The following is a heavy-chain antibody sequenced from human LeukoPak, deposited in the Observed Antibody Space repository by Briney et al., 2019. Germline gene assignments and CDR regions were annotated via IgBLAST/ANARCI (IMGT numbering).Heavy chain of an antibody. CDR2: IYSGGST. V-gene: IGHV3-66*02. D-gene: IGHD6-19*01. Sequence: GGSLRLSCAASGFTVSSNYMSWVRQAPGKGLEWVSVIYSGGSTYYADSVKGRFTISRDNSKNTLYLQMNSLRAEDTAVYCCARDRSSGWYDFDYWGQGTLVTVSS. J-gene: IGHJ4*02. CDR1: GFTVSSNY. CDR3: ARDRSSGWYDFDY.